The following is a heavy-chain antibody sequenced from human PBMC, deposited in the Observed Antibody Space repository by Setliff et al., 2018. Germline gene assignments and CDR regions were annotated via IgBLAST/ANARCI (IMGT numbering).Heavy chain of an antibody. D-gene: IGHD2-2*01. Sequence: PGGSLRLSCVVSGFTVSNDFMGWVRQAPGKGLEWVSVIYNIGETRYADSVKGRFTISRDKSKNTLYLHLSSLRAEDTATYYCAKAGGCGSTHCSPYDHWGQGTLVTVSS. CDR2: IYNIGET. V-gene: IGHV3-53*01. J-gene: IGHJ4*02. CDR3: AKAGGCGSTHCSPYDH. CDR1: GFTVSNDF.